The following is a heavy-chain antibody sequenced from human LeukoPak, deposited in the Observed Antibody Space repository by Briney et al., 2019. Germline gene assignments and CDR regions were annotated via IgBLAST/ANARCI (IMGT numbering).Heavy chain of an antibody. CDR1: RGTLSRYG. J-gene: IGHJ4*02. Sequence: ASVKVSCKASRGTLSRYGITWVRQAPGQGLEWMGGIIPMFGTSNYAQKFQGRVTMTRDMSTSTVYMELSSLRSEDAAVYYCARSSSSNSDFDYWGQGTLVTVSS. CDR2: IIPMFGTS. CDR3: ARSSSSNSDFDY. D-gene: IGHD6-6*01. V-gene: IGHV1-69*05.